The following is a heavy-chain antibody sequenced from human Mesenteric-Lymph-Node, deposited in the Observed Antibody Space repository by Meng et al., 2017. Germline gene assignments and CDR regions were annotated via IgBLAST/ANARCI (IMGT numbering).Heavy chain of an antibody. CDR2: IIPIFGTA. CDR1: GGTFSSYA. CDR3: ATTMVRGVTYWYFDL. V-gene: IGHV1-69*05. Sequence: VQLVQSGAEGKKPGPSVKVSCKASGGTFSSYAISWVRQAPGQGLEWMGGIIPIFGTANYAQKFQGRVTITTDESTSTAYMELSSLRSEDTAVYYCATTMVRGVTYWYFDLWGRGTLVTVSS. J-gene: IGHJ2*01. D-gene: IGHD3-10*01.